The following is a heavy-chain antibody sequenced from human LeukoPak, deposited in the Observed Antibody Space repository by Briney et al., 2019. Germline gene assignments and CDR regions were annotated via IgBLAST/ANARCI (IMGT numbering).Heavy chain of an antibody. V-gene: IGHV1-69*05. Sequence: AASVKVSCKASGGTFSSYAISWVRQAPGQGLEWMGGIIPIFGTANYAQKFQGRVTITTDESTSTAYMELSSLRSEDTAVYYCARPNTYYYDSSGYLDYWGQGTLVTVSS. CDR1: GGTFSSYA. CDR2: IIPIFGTA. CDR3: ARPNTYYYDSSGYLDY. D-gene: IGHD3-22*01. J-gene: IGHJ4*02.